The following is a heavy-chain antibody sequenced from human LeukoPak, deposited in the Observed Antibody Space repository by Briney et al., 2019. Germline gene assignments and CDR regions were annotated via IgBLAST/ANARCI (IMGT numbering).Heavy chain of an antibody. V-gene: IGHV3-21*01. CDR1: GFTFSSYS. Sequence: GGSLRLSCPASGFTFSSYSMNWVRQAPGKGLEWVSSISSYSTYIYYADSVKGRFTISRDNAKNSLYLQMNSLRAEDTAVYYCARDWSDYDDYGGAFDIWGQGTMVTVSS. CDR3: ARDWSDYDDYGGAFDI. D-gene: IGHD4-17*01. CDR2: ISSYSTYI. J-gene: IGHJ3*02.